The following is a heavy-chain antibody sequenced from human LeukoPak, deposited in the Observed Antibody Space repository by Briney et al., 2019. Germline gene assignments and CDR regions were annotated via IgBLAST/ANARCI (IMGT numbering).Heavy chain of an antibody. D-gene: IGHD3-16*02. CDR1: GFTFSSYA. Sequence: PGGSLRLPCAASGFTFSSYAMSWVRQAPGKGLEWVSAISGSGGSTYYADSVKGRFTISRDNSKNTLYLQMNSLRAEDTAVYYCAKDLRRYDYVWGSYRPDYWGQGTLVTVSS. J-gene: IGHJ4*02. CDR3: AKDLRRYDYVWGSYRPDY. CDR2: ISGSGGST. V-gene: IGHV3-23*01.